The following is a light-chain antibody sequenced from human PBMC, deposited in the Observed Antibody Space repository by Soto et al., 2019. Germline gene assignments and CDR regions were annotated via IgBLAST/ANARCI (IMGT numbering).Light chain of an antibody. J-gene: IGKJ2*02. CDR1: QSISKY. CDR2: AAS. Sequence: DIQMTQSPSSLSAYVGDSVSITCRASQSISKYLSWYQQKPGKAPKLLIYAASYLASGVPARFSGSGSGTDFTLTINSLQPEDSATYYCQETHSQPPCTYGRGTKLEIK. V-gene: IGKV1-39*01. CDR3: QETHSQPPCT.